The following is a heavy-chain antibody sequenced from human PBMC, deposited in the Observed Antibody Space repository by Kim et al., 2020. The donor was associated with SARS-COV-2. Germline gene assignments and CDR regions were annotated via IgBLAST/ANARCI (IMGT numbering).Heavy chain of an antibody. CDR1: GGSISSGGYS. CDR3: ARIVVGTWWFDP. J-gene: IGHJ5*02. D-gene: IGHD3-22*01. CDR2: IYYSGST. Sequence: SETLSLTCAVSGGSISSGGYSWSWIRQPPGKGLEWIGYIYYSGSTYYNPSLKSRVTISVDRSKNQFSLKLSSVTAADTAVYYCARIVVGTWWFDPWGQGTLVTVSS. V-gene: IGHV4-30-2*01.